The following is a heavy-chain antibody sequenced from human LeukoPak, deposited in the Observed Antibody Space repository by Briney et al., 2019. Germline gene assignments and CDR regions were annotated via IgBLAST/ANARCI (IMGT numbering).Heavy chain of an antibody. D-gene: IGHD3-16*02. CDR2: ISGSGGST. V-gene: IGHV3-23*01. CDR1: GFTFSSYA. Sequence: GGSLRLSCAASGFTFSSYAMSWVRQAPGKGLEWVSAISGSGGSTYYADSVKGRFTISRDNSKNTLYPQMNSLRAEDTAVYYCAKDSYDYVWGSYRDYWGQGTLVTVSS. J-gene: IGHJ4*02. CDR3: AKDSYDYVWGSYRDY.